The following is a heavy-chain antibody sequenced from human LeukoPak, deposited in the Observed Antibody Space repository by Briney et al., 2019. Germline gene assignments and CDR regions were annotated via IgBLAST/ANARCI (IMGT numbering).Heavy chain of an antibody. J-gene: IGHJ4*02. CDR2: MNPNSGNT. D-gene: IGHD3-9*01. CDR1: GYTFTSYD. CDR3: ATLSPDILTGPFDY. Sequence: ASVKVSCKASGYTFTSYDINWVRQATGQGLEWRGWMNPNSGNTGYAQKLQGRVTITRNTSISTAYMELSSLRSEDTAVYYCATLSPDILTGPFDYWGQGTLVTVSS. V-gene: IGHV1-8*03.